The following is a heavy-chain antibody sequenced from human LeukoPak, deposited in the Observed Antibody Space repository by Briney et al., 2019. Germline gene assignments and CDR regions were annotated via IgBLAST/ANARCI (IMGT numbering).Heavy chain of an antibody. CDR1: GFTFSSYA. V-gene: IGHV3-23*01. D-gene: IGHD1-26*01. J-gene: IGHJ4*02. CDR2: ISGSGGST. Sequence: PGGSLRLSCVASGFTFSSYAMSWVRQSPGKGLEWVLGISGSGGSTFYADSVKGRFTISRDSSKNTLYLQMNSLRAEDTAVYYCAREVGATTGGYYFDYWGQGTLVTVSS. CDR3: AREVGATTGGYYFDY.